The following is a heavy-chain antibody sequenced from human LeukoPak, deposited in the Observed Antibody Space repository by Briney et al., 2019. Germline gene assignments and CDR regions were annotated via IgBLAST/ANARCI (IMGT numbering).Heavy chain of an antibody. CDR3: ARSLGYCTNGVCPRYFDY. D-gene: IGHD2-8*01. Sequence: SETLSLTCTVSGGSISSYYWSWIRQPAGRGLEWIGRIYTGGSTNYNPSLKSRVTMSVDTSKNQFSLKLSSVTAADTAVYYCARSLGYCTNGVCPRYFDYWGQGTLVTVSS. V-gene: IGHV4-4*07. CDR1: GGSISSYY. CDR2: IYTGGST. J-gene: IGHJ4*02.